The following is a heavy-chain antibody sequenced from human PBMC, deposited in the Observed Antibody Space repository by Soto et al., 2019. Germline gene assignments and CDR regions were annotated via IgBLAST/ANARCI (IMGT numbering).Heavy chain of an antibody. J-gene: IGHJ4*02. Sequence: VQLVESGGGVVQPGRSLRLSCAASGFTFGNYGMHWVRQPPGKGLEWVAAINWNSDKVAYAGSVVGRFTIFRDSAKNSLHLQMNDLTTEDTAFYYCAKDKGGTPYYIDSWGQGILVTVSS. D-gene: IGHD6-25*01. CDR1: GFTFGNYG. CDR2: INWNSDKV. CDR3: AKDKGGTPYYIDS. V-gene: IGHV3-9*01.